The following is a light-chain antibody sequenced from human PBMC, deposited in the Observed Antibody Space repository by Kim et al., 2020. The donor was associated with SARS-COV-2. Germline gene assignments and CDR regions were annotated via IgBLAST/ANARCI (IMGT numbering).Light chain of an antibody. V-gene: IGKV3-15*01. Sequence: SPWERATRSCRASQSVWTSLAWYQQKPGQAPRALIFGTSTRATGIPARFSGSRNGTEFTLTSYSLQSEDLGVYYCQQYNSWRLTFGGGTKVDIK. CDR2: GTS. J-gene: IGKJ4*01. CDR1: QSVWTS. CDR3: QQYNSWRLT.